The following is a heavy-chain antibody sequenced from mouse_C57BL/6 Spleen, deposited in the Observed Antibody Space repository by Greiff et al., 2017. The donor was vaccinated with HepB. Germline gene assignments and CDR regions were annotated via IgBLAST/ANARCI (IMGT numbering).Heavy chain of an antibody. CDR3: ARGLTGTWFAY. D-gene: IGHD4-1*01. CDR2: ISSGSSTI. CDR1: GFTFSDYG. V-gene: IGHV5-17*01. J-gene: IGHJ3*01. Sequence: EVMLVESGGGLVKPGGSLKLSCAASGFTFSDYGMHWVRQAPEKGLERVAYISSGSSTIYYADTVKGRFTISRDNAKNTLFLQMTSLRSEDTAMYYCARGLTGTWFAYWGQGTLVTVSA.